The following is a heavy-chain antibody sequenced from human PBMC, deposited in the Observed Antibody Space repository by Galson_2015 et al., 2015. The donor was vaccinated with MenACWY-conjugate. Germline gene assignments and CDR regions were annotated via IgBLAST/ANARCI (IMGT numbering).Heavy chain of an antibody. V-gene: IGHV3-64D*06. J-gene: IGHJ4*02. Sequence: SLRLSCAASGFTFSSYAMHWVRQAPGKGLEYVSAISSNGGTTHYTDSVKGRFTISRDNSKNTLYLQMSSLRAEDTAVYYCVKTELVLFDYWGQGTLVTVSS. CDR3: VKTELVLFDY. D-gene: IGHD6-6*01. CDR1: GFTFSSYA. CDR2: ISSNGGTT.